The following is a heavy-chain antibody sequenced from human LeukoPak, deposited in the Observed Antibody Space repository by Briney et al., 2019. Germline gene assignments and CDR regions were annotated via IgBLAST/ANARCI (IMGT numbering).Heavy chain of an antibody. CDR1: GITLSNYG. J-gene: IGHJ4*02. CDR3: AKRGVVIRVILVGFHKEAYYFDS. V-gene: IGHV3-23*01. Sequence: GSLRLSCAVSGITLSNYGMGWVRQAPGKGLEWVAGIGGSGGRTNYADSVKGRFTISRDNPKNTLYLQMNSLRAEDTAVYFCAKRGVVIRVILVGFHKEAYYFDSWGQGALVIVSS. CDR2: IGGSGGRT. D-gene: IGHD3-22*01.